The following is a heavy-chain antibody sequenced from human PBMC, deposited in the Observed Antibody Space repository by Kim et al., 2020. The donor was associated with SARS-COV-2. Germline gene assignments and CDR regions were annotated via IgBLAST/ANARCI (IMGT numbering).Heavy chain of an antibody. J-gene: IGHJ4*02. CDR3: ASDEN. V-gene: IGHV4-39*01. Sequence: YYSWSTYYNPSLKSRVTISVDTSKSQFSLKLSSVTAADTAVYYCASDENWGQGTLVTVSS. CDR2: YYSWST.